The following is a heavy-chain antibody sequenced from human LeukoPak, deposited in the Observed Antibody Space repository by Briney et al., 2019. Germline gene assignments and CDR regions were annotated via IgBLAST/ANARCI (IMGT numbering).Heavy chain of an antibody. CDR3: ARELSGYGACDY. D-gene: IGHD3-22*01. Sequence: SETLSLTCSVSGGSISRGDYYWSWIRQHPGKGLEWIGYIYYSGSTYYNPSLKSRVTISVDTSKNQFSLKLSSVTAEDTAVYYCARELSGYGACDYWGQGTLVTVSS. V-gene: IGHV4-31*03. CDR2: IYYSGST. J-gene: IGHJ4*02. CDR1: GGSISRGDYY.